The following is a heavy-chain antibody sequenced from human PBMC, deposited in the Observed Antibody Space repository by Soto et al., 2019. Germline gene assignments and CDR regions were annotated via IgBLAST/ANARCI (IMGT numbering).Heavy chain of an antibody. CDR3: ARDRAYCGGDCYSFGFDP. CDR1: GYTFTGYY. Sequence: ASVKVSCKASGYTFTGYYMHWVRQAPGQGLEWIGWINPNSGGTNYAQKFQGRVTMTRDTSISTAYMELSRLRSDDTAVYYCARDRAYCGGDCYSFGFDPWGQGTLVTVSS. V-gene: IGHV1-2*02. D-gene: IGHD2-21*02. CDR2: INPNSGGT. J-gene: IGHJ5*02.